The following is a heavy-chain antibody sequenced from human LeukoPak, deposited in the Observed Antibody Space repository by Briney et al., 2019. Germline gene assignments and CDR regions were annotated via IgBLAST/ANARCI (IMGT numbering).Heavy chain of an antibody. J-gene: IGHJ3*02. CDR3: ARGSSTRYNWNYGAFDI. CDR1: GHSLSSYY. D-gene: IGHD1-7*01. V-gene: IGHV4-34*01. Sequence: SETLSLTCTVSGHSLSSYYWSWIRQPPGKGWEWVGEINNSGSTNYNPSLKSRVTISVGTSKNQCSLKLSSVTAADTAVYYCARGSSTRYNWNYGAFDIWSQGTMVTVS. CDR2: INNSGST.